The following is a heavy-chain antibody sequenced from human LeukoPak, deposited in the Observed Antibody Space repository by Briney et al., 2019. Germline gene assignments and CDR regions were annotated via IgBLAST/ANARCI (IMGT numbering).Heavy chain of an antibody. CDR3: ARIRFLEWFGWFDP. CDR1: GGSISSYY. CDR2: IYYSGST. D-gene: IGHD3-3*01. V-gene: IGHV4-59*01. J-gene: IGHJ5*02. Sequence: PSETLSLTCTVSGGSISSYYWSWIRQPPGKGLEWIGYIYYSGSTKYNPSLKSRVTISVDTSKNQFSLKLSSVTAADTAVYYCARIRFLEWFGWFDPWGQGTLVTVSS.